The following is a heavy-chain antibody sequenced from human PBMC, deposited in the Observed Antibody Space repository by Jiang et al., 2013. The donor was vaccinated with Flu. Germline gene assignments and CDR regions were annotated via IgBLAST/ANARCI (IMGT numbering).Heavy chain of an antibody. Sequence: GSGLVKPSQTLSLTCTVSGGSISSGGYYWSWIRQHPGKGLEWIGYIYYSGSTYYNPSLKSRVTISVDTSKNQFSLKLSSVTAADTAVYYCARGLKYGGNSGLKFDYWGQGTLVTVSS. CDR2: IYYSGST. D-gene: IGHD4-23*01. CDR3: ARGLKYGGNSGLKFDY. CDR1: GGSISSGGYY. V-gene: IGHV4-31*03. J-gene: IGHJ4*02.